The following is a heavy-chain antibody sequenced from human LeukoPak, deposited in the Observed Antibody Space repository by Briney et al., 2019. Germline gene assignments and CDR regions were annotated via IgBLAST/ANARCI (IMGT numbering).Heavy chain of an antibody. V-gene: IGHV1-18*01. J-gene: IGHJ3*02. CDR3: ARGPTYYDFWSGDAFDI. CDR1: GYTFTSYG. CDR2: ISAYNGNT. D-gene: IGHD3-3*01. Sequence: ASVKVSCKASGYTFTSYGISWVRQAPGQGLERMGWISAYNGNTNYAQKLQGRVTMTTDTSTSTAYMELRSLRSDDTAVYYCARGPTYYDFWSGDAFDIWGQGTMVTVSS.